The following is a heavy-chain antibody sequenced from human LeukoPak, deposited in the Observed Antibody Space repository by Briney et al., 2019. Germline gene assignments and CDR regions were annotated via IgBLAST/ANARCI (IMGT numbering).Heavy chain of an antibody. CDR1: GFTFSSYW. J-gene: IGHJ4*02. CDR3: ARYIAEAADFDY. CDR2: LNQDGSEK. Sequence: PGGSLRLSCAASGFTFSSYWIGWVRQAPGKGLEWVANLNQDGSEKYYVDFVKGRFTISRDNAKNSLFLQMNGLRAEDTALYYCARYIAEAADFDYWGQGTLVTVSS. V-gene: IGHV3-7*05. D-gene: IGHD6-13*01.